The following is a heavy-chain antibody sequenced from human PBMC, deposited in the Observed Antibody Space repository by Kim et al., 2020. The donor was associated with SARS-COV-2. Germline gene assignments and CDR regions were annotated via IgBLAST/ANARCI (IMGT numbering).Heavy chain of an antibody. Sequence: SVNVSCKASGCTFSSYTISWVRQAPGQGLEWMGRIIPILGIANYAQKFQGRVTITADKSTSTAYMELSSLRSEDTAVYYCARDRGHDYAPTEEFDPWGQGTLVTVSS. V-gene: IGHV1-69*04. J-gene: IGHJ5*02. CDR3: ARDRGHDYAPTEEFDP. CDR2: IIPILGIA. D-gene: IGHD4-17*01. CDR1: GCTFSSYT.